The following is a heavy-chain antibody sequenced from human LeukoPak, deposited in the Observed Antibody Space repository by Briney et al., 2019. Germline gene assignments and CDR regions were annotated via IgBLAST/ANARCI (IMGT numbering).Heavy chain of an antibody. D-gene: IGHD1-1*01. J-gene: IGHJ3*02. Sequence: SETLSLTCTVSGDSISSGSYFWSWIRQPAGKGLEWIGRIYTSGSTNYNPSLKSRVTISVDTSKNQFSLKLSSVTAADTAVYYCARTQLERDAFDIWGQGTMVTVSS. CDR1: GDSISSGSYF. CDR3: ARTQLERDAFDI. CDR2: IYTSGST. V-gene: IGHV4-61*02.